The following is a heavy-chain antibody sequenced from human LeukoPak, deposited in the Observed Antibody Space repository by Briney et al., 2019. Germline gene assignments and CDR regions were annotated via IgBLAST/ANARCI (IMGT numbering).Heavy chain of an antibody. Sequence: GGSLRLSCAASGFTFSSYWMDWVRQVPGKGLEWVANIKQDGIEKYFVGSVKGRFAISRDNAKNSLYLQMNSLRVEDTAVYYCARDYSLTAMDVWGQGTTVTVSS. CDR3: ARDYSLTAMDV. D-gene: IGHD2-15*01. CDR1: GFTFSSYW. J-gene: IGHJ6*02. CDR2: IKQDGIEK. V-gene: IGHV3-7*01.